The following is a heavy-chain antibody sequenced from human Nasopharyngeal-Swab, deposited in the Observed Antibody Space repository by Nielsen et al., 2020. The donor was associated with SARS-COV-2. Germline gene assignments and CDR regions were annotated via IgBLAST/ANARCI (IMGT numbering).Heavy chain of an antibody. V-gene: IGHV1-2*06. CDR3: ARDQRGPLGSDY. Sequence: WVRQAPGQGLEWMGRINPNSGGTNYAQKFQGRVTMTRDTSISTAYMELSRLRSDDTAVHYCARDQRGPLGSDYWGQGTLVTVSS. CDR2: INPNSGGT. D-gene: IGHD2-15*01. J-gene: IGHJ4*02.